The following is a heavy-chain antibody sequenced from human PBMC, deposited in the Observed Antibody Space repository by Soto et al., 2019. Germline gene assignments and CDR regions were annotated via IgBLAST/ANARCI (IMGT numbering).Heavy chain of an antibody. CDR2: INPNSGGT. V-gene: IGHV1-2*04. CDR1: GYTFTGYY. CDR3: ARGPFLMGGYDYDASYYYMDV. J-gene: IGHJ6*03. D-gene: IGHD5-12*01. Sequence: ASVKVSCKASGYTFTGYYMHWVRQAPGQGLEWMGWINPNSGGTNYAQKFQGWVTMTRDTSISTAYMELSRLRSDDTAVYYCARGPFLMGGYDYDASYYYMDVWGKGTTVTVSS.